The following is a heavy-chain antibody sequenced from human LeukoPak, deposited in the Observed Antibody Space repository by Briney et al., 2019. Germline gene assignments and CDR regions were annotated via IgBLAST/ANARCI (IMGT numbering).Heavy chain of an antibody. CDR1: GFAFKTCA. J-gene: IGHJ4*02. V-gene: IGHV3-30-3*01. CDR3: ARDLSIHYSIDF. Sequence: GGSLRLSCAASGFAFKTCAIHWVRQTPGKGLEWVTFISYDGVVKYYADSVKGRLIISRDNSKNTVNLHMSSLRPEDTAVYYCARDLSIHYSIDFWGPGTLVSVSS. CDR2: ISYDGVVK. D-gene: IGHD3-10*01.